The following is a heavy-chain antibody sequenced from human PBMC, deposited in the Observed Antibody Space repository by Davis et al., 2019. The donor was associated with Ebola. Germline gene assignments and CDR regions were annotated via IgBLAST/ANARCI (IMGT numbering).Heavy chain of an antibody. D-gene: IGHD5-24*01. Sequence: SVKVSCKASGGTFSSYTISWVRQAPGQGLEWMGRIIPILGIANYAQKFQGRVTITADKSTSTAYMELSSLRSEDTAVYYCAREMPEMATITRWGPVDYWGQGTLVTVSS. CDR1: GGTFSSYT. V-gene: IGHV1-69*04. J-gene: IGHJ4*02. CDR3: AREMPEMATITRWGPVDY. CDR2: IIPILGIA.